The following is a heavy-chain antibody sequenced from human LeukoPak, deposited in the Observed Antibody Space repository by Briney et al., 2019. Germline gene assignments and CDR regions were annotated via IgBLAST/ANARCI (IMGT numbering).Heavy chain of an antibody. CDR2: IIPIFGTA. V-gene: IGHV1-69*13. CDR1: GGTFSSYA. CDR3: ARDQLGGSGTQIYYFDY. D-gene: IGHD3-10*01. Sequence: GASVKVSCKASGGTFSSYAISWVRQAPGQGLEWMGGIIPIFGTANYAQKFQGRVTITADESTSTAYMELSSLRSEDTAVYYCARDQLGGSGTQIYYFDYWGQGTLVTVSS. J-gene: IGHJ4*02.